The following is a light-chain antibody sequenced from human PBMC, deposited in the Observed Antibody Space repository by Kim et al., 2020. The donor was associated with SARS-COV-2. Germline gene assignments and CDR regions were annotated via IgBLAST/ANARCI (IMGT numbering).Light chain of an antibody. CDR3: QKYDGAPWT. V-gene: IGKV1-27*01. J-gene: IGKJ1*01. CDR2: AAS. Sequence: AAVGDRVTSTGRASQGISNYLAWYQQKPGEVPKPLIYAASALQSGVPSRFSGSGSGTDFTLTISSLQPEDVATYYCQKYDGAPWTFGQGTKVEIK. CDR1: QGISNY.